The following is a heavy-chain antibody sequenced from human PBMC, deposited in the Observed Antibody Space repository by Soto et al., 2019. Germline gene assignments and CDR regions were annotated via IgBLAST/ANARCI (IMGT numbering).Heavy chain of an antibody. V-gene: IGHV4-31*03. Sequence: QVQLQESGPGLVKPSQTLSLTCTVSGGSISSGGYYWSWIRKHPGKGLEWIGYIYYSGSTYYNPSLKSRVTISVETSKNQSSLKLSSVTAADTAVYYCARGRDGYEGGLWFYPWGQGTLVTVSS. J-gene: IGHJ5*02. CDR1: GGSISSGGYY. CDR2: IYYSGST. CDR3: ARGRDGYEGGLWFYP. D-gene: IGHD5-12*01.